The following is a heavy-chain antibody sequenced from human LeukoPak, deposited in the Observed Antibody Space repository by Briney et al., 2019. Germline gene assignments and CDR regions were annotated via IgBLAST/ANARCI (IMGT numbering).Heavy chain of an antibody. V-gene: IGHV3-48*01. Sequence: PGGSLRLSCAASGFTFSSYSMNWVRQAPGKGLEGGSYISSSSSTIYYADSVKGRFPISRDNAKNSLYLQMNSLSAEDTAVYYCASTYYYGSGRAYYFDYWGQGTLVAVSS. CDR1: GFTFSSYS. CDR2: ISSSSSTI. CDR3: ASTYYYGSGRAYYFDY. D-gene: IGHD3-10*01. J-gene: IGHJ4*02.